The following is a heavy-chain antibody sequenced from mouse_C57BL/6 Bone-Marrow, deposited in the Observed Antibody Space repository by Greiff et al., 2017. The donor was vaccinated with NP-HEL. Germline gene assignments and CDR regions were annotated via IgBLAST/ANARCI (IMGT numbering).Heavy chain of an antibody. J-gene: IGHJ3*01. CDR3: AIHEEEAYYSNYSFAY. CDR1: GYTFTEYT. CDR2: FYPGSGSI. D-gene: IGHD2-5*01. V-gene: IGHV1-62-2*01. Sequence: VKLMESGAELVKPGASVKLSCKASGYTFTEYTIHWVKQRSGQGLEWIGWFYPGSGSIKYNEKFKDKATLTADKSSSTVYMELSRLTSEDSAVYFCAIHEEEAYYSNYSFAYWGQGTLVTVSA.